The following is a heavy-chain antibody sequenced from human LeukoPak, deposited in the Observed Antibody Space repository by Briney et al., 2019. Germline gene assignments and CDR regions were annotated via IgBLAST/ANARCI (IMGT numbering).Heavy chain of an antibody. CDR3: ARSGRGVDSFYFYMDV. J-gene: IGHJ6*03. Sequence: GGPRSLSCAASGFTFGQYWMSWARQAPGRGRGGGANQKQDGRERQDGSEKNYVDSVKGRFTISRDNAKNSLYLQMNSLRAEDTAVYYCARSGRGVDSFYFYMDVWGKGTTVTVSS. CDR1: GFTFGQYW. D-gene: IGHD3-10*01. CDR2: QKQDGRERQDGSEK. V-gene: IGHV3-7*01.